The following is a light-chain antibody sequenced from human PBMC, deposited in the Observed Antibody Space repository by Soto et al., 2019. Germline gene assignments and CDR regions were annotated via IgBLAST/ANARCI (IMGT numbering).Light chain of an antibody. Sequence: EIVLTQSPGTLSLSPGERATLSCRASQSVSSSYLAWYQQKPGQAPRHLIYGASSRATGIPDRFSGSGSGTDFTFTISRLEPEDFAVYYCQQYGSSRWTFGQGTKVEIK. V-gene: IGKV3-20*01. CDR3: QQYGSSRWT. CDR2: GAS. J-gene: IGKJ1*01. CDR1: QSVSSSY.